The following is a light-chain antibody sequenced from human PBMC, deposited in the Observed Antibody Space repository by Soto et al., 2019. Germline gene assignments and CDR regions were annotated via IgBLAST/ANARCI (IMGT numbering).Light chain of an antibody. CDR1: TSNVGGYNY. V-gene: IGLV2-8*01. J-gene: IGLJ3*02. Sequence: QSALTQPPSASGSPGQSFPIPGPGPTSNVGGYNYVSWYQQHPGKAPKLMIYEVSERPSGVPDRFSGSKSGNTASLTVSGLQAEDEADYYCSSYAGSNNLVFGGGTKLTVL. CDR2: EVS. CDR3: SSYAGSNNLV.